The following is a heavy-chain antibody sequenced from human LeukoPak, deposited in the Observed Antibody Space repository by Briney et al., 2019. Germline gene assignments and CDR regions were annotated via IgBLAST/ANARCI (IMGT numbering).Heavy chain of an antibody. CDR2: ISSSSSYI. CDR3: AREDDTSGFSGFDY. CDR1: GFTFSSYS. V-gene: IGHV3-21*01. J-gene: IGHJ4*02. Sequence: PGGSLRLSCAASGFTFSSYSMNWVRQAPGKGLEWVSSISSSSSYIYYADSVKGRFTISRDNAKNSLYLQMNSLRAEDTAVYYCAREDDTSGFSGFDYWGQGTLVTVSS. D-gene: IGHD3-22*01.